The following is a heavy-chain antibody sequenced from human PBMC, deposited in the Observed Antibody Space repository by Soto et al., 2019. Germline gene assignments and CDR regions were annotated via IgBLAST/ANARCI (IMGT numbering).Heavy chain of an antibody. CDR1: GFSLSTNGVG. D-gene: IGHD6-19*01. V-gene: IGHV2-5*02. CDR2: IYWDDDK. CDR3: AQWLVNFDY. Sequence: QITLKESGPTLVKPTQTLTLTCTFSGFSLSTNGVGVGWIRQPPGKALEWLALIYWDDDKRYSPSLHSRLTITKDTSKNEVVLTMTNMDPVDTATDYCAQWLVNFDYWGQGTLVTVSS. J-gene: IGHJ4*02.